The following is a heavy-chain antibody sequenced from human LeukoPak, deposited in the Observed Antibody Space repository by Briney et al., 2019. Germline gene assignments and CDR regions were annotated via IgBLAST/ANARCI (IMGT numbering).Heavy chain of an antibody. V-gene: IGHV1-46*01. Sequence: ASVKVSCKASGYTFTSYYMHWVRQAPGRGLEWMGIINPSGGSTSYAQKFQGRVTMTRDTSTSTVYMELSSLRSEDTAVYYCAREGDVLTGYYSKPYYFDYWGQGTLVTVSS. CDR2: INPSGGST. J-gene: IGHJ4*02. CDR1: GYTFTSYY. D-gene: IGHD3-9*01. CDR3: AREGDVLTGYYSKPYYFDY.